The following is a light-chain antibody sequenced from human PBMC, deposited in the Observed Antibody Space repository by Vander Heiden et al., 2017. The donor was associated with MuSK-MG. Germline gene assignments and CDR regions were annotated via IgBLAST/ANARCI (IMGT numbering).Light chain of an antibody. Sequence: QSALTQPPSAPGSPGQSVTTPCTGTSSDVGGYNSVSWYQQHPGKAPKRMIYEVSKRPSGVPDRFSGSKSGKTASLTVSGLQAEDEADYFCTSYAGSSYVFGTGTKLTVL. CDR2: EVS. CDR1: SSDVGGYNS. V-gene: IGLV2-8*01. J-gene: IGLJ1*01. CDR3: TSYAGSSYV.